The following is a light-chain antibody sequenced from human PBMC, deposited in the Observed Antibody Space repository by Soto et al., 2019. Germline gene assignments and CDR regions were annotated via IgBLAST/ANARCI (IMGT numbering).Light chain of an antibody. CDR2: KAS. V-gene: IGKV1-5*03. Sequence: DIHMTQSPSSLSASVGYRVTIICRASQDISSGLAWYQQKTGKAPKLLIYKASTLKSGVPSRFSGSGYGTEFNLTISSLQTDDFATYYCQHYNSYSEAFGQGTKVDIK. J-gene: IGKJ1*01. CDR3: QHYNSYSEA. CDR1: QDISSG.